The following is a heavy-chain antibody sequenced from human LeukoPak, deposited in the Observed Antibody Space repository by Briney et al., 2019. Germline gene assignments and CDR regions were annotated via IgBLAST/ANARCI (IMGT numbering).Heavy chain of an antibody. D-gene: IGHD1-26*01. CDR1: GFTFSTYN. V-gene: IGHV3-21*01. Sequence: GGSLRLSCAASGFTFSTYNMNWVRQAPGKGLEWVSSITISSSYIYYADSVKGRFTISRDNAKNSLYLKMNSLRAEDTAVYYCARDPYSGSYWDYYYYYMDLWGQRTTVTISS. CDR2: ITISSSYI. CDR3: ARDPYSGSYWDYYYYYMDL. J-gene: IGHJ6*03.